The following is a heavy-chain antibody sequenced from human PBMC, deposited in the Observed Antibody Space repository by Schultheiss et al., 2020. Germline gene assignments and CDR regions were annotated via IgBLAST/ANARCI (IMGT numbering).Heavy chain of an antibody. CDR3: ASGADDGDYYWYFDL. J-gene: IGHJ2*01. CDR2: IYHSGST. CDR1: GGSFSGYY. V-gene: IGHV4-34*01. Sequence: SETLSLTCAVYGGSFSGYYWSWIRQPPGKGLEWIGYIYHSGSTYYNPSLKSRVTISVDRSKNQFSLKLSSVTAADTAVYYCASGADDGDYYWYFDLWGRGTLVNVYS. D-gene: IGHD4-17*01.